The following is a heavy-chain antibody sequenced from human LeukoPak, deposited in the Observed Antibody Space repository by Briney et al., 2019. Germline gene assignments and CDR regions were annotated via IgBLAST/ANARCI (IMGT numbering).Heavy chain of an antibody. J-gene: IGHJ6*02. CDR1: GFTVSSTY. D-gene: IGHD3-10*01. CDR3: TRVVRYYYGSESYYYYYYGMDV. V-gene: IGHV3-49*04. Sequence: PGGSLRLSCTSSGFTVSSTYISWVRQAPGKGLEWVGFIRSKAYGGTTEYAASVKGRFTISRDDSKSIAYLQMNSLKIEDTAVYYCTRVVRYYYGSESYYYYYYGMDVWGQGTTVTVSS. CDR2: IRSKAYGGTT.